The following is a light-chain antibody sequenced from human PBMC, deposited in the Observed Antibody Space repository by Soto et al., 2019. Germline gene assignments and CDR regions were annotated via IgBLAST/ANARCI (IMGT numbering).Light chain of an antibody. J-gene: IGLJ3*02. Sequence: QTVVTQESSLTVSPGGTVTLTCASSAGAVTSGHFTNWFQQKPGQAPTTLIYSTNNKHSWTPARFSGSLLGGKAALTLSGVQPEDEANYYCLVYFGGGQPWVFGGGTKVTVL. CDR2: STN. CDR1: AGAVTSGHF. CDR3: LVYFGGGQPWV. V-gene: IGLV7-43*01.